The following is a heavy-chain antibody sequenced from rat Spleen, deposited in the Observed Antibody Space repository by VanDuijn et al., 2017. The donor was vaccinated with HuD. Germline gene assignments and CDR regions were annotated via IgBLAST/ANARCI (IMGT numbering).Heavy chain of an antibody. D-gene: IGHD1-4*01. CDR2: MWSDGDT. Sequence: QVQLRESGPGLVQPSETLSLTCTVSGFSLTSYSVSWVRQPPGKGLEWMGVMWSDGDTSYNSGIKSRLSISRDISESQVFLKMSSLQTEDTATYYCASLSTGIPLDYWYFDFWGPGTMVTVSS. CDR3: ASLSTGIPLDYWYFDF. V-gene: IGHV2-32*01. CDR1: GFSLTSYS. J-gene: IGHJ1*01.